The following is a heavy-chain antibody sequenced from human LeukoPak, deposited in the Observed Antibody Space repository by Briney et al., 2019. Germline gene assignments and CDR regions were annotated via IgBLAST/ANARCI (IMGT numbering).Heavy chain of an antibody. V-gene: IGHV4-59*01. D-gene: IGHD3-10*01. J-gene: IGHJ4*02. Sequence: PSETLSLICTVSGGSIHIYSCSWIRQPPGKGLEWIGFVSYTGRTNYNPSLKGRVTISIDTSKNQFSLKVSPVTAADTAVYYCARVDPEGFSDYWGQGTLVTVSS. CDR1: GGSIHIYS. CDR2: VSYTGRT. CDR3: ARVDPEGFSDY.